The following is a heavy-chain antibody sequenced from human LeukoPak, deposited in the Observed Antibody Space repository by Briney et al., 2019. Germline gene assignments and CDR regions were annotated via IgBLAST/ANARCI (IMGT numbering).Heavy chain of an antibody. CDR3: ATSRIEYSSSSGWFDP. CDR1: GGSISSSSYY. D-gene: IGHD6-6*01. CDR2: IYYSGST. J-gene: IGHJ5*02. V-gene: IGHV4-39*01. Sequence: SETLSLTCTVSGGSISSSSYYWGWIRQPPGKGLEWIASIYYSGSTYYNPSLKSRVTISVDTSKSPFSLKLSSVTAADTAVYYCATSRIEYSSSSGWFDPWGQGTLVAVSS.